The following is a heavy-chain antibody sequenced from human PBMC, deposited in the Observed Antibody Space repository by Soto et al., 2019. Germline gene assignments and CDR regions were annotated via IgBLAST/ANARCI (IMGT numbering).Heavy chain of an antibody. V-gene: IGHV1-69*12. Sequence: QVQLVQSGAEVKKPGSSVKVSCKSSGGTFSNSPISWVRQAPGQGLEWVGGVIPVFKTANYAQKLQGRVTITGDESTNTAYMGLSSLRSGDTAVYYCARSRFVVGVTEDYYGMDVWGQGTTVTVS. CDR2: VIPVFKTA. J-gene: IGHJ6*02. CDR1: GGTFSNSP. CDR3: ARSRFVVGVTEDYYGMDV. D-gene: IGHD2-15*01.